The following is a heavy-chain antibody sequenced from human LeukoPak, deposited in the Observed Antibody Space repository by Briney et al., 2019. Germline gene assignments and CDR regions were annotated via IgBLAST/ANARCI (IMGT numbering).Heavy chain of an antibody. J-gene: IGHJ5*02. CDR1: GYIFTSYG. Sequence: ASVKVSCKASGYIFTSYGISWVRQAPGQGLEWMGWISAYNGNTNYAQKLQGRVTMTTDTSTSTAYMELRSLRSDGTAVYYCARGDDCSGGSCFLGFDPWGQGTLVTVSS. CDR2: ISAYNGNT. V-gene: IGHV1-18*01. CDR3: ARGDDCSGGSCFLGFDP. D-gene: IGHD2-15*01.